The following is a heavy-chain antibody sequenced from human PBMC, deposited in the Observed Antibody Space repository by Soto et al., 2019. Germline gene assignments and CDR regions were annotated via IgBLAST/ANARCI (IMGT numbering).Heavy chain of an antibody. V-gene: IGHV4-31*03. CDR3: ARDYGSSTSCQKVNWFDP. Sequence: SETLSLTCTVSGGSISSGGYYWSWIRQHPGKGLEWIGYIYYSGSTYYNPSLKSRVTISVDTSKNQFSLKLSSVTAADTAVYYCARDYGSSTSCQKVNWFDPWGQGTLVTVSS. D-gene: IGHD2-2*01. CDR1: GGSISSGGYY. J-gene: IGHJ5*02. CDR2: IYYSGST.